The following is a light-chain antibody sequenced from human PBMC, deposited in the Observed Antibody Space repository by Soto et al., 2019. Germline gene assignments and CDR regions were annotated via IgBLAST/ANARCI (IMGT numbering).Light chain of an antibody. V-gene: IGLV1-40*01. CDR1: SSNLGAGYD. Sequence: QSVLTQPPSVSGAPGQRVTISCTGNSSNLGAGYDVHWYQQLPGAAPKLVIFGNRNRPSGVPERFSGSKSGTSAPLAITGLHAGGEGLYFCQAYGHSLPSSVSGGGTKLTVL. CDR2: GNR. CDR3: QAYGHSLPSSV. J-gene: IGLJ3*02.